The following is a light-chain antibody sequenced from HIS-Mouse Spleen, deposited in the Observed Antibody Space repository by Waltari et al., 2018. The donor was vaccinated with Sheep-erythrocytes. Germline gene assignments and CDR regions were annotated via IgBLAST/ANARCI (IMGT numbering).Light chain of an antibody. CDR2: EVS. V-gene: IGLV2-8*01. CDR1: SSYVVGYNY. J-gene: IGLJ1*01. Sequence: QSALTQPAPVSGSPGPSITISFPGTSSYVVGYNYVSWYQQHPGKAPKLMIYEVSNRPSGVPDRFSGSKSGNTASLTISGLQAEDEADYYCCSYAGSYNHVFATGTKVTVL. CDR3: CSYAGSYNHV.